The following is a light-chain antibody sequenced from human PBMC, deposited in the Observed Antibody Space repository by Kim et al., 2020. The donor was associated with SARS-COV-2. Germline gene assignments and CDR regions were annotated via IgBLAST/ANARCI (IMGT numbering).Light chain of an antibody. CDR1: ALPKQY. CDR2: KDS. J-gene: IGLJ1*01. V-gene: IGLV3-25*03. CDR3: QSADSSGTYYV. Sequence: YELTQPPSVSVSPGQTARITCSGDALPKQYAYWYQQKPGQAPVLVIYKDSERPSGIPERFSGSSSGTTVTLTISGVQAEDEADYYCQSADSSGTYYVFGTGTKVTVL.